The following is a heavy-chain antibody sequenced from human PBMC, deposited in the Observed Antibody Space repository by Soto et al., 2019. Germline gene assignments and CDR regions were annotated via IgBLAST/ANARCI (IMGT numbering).Heavy chain of an antibody. CDR1: GFSLTSSGVG. D-gene: IGHD4-4*01. CDR3: ARTVASTPLSLDY. CDR2: TYWDNDK. V-gene: IGHV2-5*02. Sequence: QITLKESGPALVKPTQTLTLTCSFSGFSLTSSGVGVDWVRQPPGKALEWLARTYWDNDKRYSPSLKSRLTITKDTSKKKVVLTLTNVGPLDTGTYYCARTVASTPLSLDYWGQGALVTVSP. J-gene: IGHJ4*02.